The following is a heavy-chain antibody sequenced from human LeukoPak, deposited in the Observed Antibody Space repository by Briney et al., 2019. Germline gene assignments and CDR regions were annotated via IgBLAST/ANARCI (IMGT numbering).Heavy chain of an antibody. D-gene: IGHD6-13*01. Sequence: GESLKISCKGSGYSFTNYWIGWVRLMPGKGLEWMGVIYPGDSDTRYSPSFQGQVTISADKSISTAYLQWSSLKASDTALYYCARPSSSWYDNFDYWGQGTLVTVSS. CDR1: GYSFTNYW. V-gene: IGHV5-51*01. CDR3: ARPSSSWYDNFDY. CDR2: IYPGDSDT. J-gene: IGHJ4*02.